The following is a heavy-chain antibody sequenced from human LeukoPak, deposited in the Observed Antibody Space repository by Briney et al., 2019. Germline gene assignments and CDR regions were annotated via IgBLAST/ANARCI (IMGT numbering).Heavy chain of an antibody. CDR1: GFTFSSYS. J-gene: IGHJ4*02. CDR2: ISSSSSYI. CDR3: ARDQMRPNYDFWSGPWGRAYYFDY. Sequence: PGGSLRLSCAASGFTFSSYSMNWVRQAPGKGLEWVSSISSSSSYIYYADSVKGRFTISRDNAKNSLYLQMNSLRAEDTAVYYCARDQMRPNYDFWSGPWGRAYYFDYWDQGTLVTVSS. V-gene: IGHV3-21*01. D-gene: IGHD3-3*01.